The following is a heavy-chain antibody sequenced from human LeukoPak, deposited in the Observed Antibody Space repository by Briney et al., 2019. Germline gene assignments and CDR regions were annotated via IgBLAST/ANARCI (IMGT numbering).Heavy chain of an antibody. CDR3: ARGYGGNSGCFDY. J-gene: IGHJ4*02. CDR2: IWYDGSNE. D-gene: IGHD4-23*01. V-gene: IGHV3-33*01. Sequence: PGGSLRLSCAASGVTFSNYGMHWVRQAPGKGLEWVAVIWYDGSNEYYADSVKGRFTISRDNSKNTLYLQMNSLRAEDTAVYYCARGYGGNSGCFDYWGQGTLVTVSS. CDR1: GVTFSNYG.